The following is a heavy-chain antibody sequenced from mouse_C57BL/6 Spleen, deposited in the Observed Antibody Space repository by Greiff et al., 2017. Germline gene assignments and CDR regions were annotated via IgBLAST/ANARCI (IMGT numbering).Heavy chain of an antibody. J-gene: IGHJ1*03. V-gene: IGHV2-9-1*01. CDR1: GFSLTSYA. Sequence: VQRVESGPGLVAPSQSLSITCTVSGFSLTSYAISWVRQPPGKGLEWLGVIWPGGGTNYNSALKSRLSISKDNSKSQVFLKMNSLQTDDTARYYCARNGWLLPDWYFDVWGTGTTVTVSS. CDR3: ARNGWLLPDWYFDV. D-gene: IGHD2-3*01. CDR2: IWPGGGT.